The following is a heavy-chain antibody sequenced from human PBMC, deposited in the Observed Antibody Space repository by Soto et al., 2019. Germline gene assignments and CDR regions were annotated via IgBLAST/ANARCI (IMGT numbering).Heavy chain of an antibody. Sequence: PGGSLRLSCAASGFTFDDYTMHWVRQAPGKGLEWVSLISWDGGSTYYADSVKGRLTISRDNSKNSLYLQMNSLRTEDTALYYCAKDVHDFWSGYSLDAFDIWGQGTMVT. V-gene: IGHV3-43*01. CDR1: GFTFDDYT. CDR2: ISWDGGST. D-gene: IGHD3-3*01. CDR3: AKDVHDFWSGYSLDAFDI. J-gene: IGHJ3*02.